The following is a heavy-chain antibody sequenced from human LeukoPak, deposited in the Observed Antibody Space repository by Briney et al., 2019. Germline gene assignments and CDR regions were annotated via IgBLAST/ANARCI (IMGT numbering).Heavy chain of an antibody. J-gene: IGHJ6*02. D-gene: IGHD3-9*01. CDR3: ARGHNYDILTGYYRSYYYYYGMDV. Sequence: ASVKVSCKASGYTFTSYDINWVRQATGQGLEWMGWINPNSGNTGYAQKFQGRVTMTRNTSISTAYMELSSLRSEDTAVYYCARGHNYDILTGYYRSYYYYYGMDVWGQGTTVTVSS. CDR1: GYTFTSYD. CDR2: INPNSGNT. V-gene: IGHV1-8*01.